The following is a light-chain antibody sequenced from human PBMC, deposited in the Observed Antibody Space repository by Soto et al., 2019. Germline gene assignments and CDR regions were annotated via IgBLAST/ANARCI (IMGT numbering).Light chain of an antibody. V-gene: IGKV1-5*01. J-gene: IGKJ4*01. CDR1: QSISSW. CDR2: DAS. Sequence: DIQMTQSPSTLSASVGDRVTITYRASQSISSWLSCYQQKPGKAPKLLIYDASSLESGGPSRFSGSGSGTEVTLTISSLQPDDFATYYCQQYNSYSLTFGGGTKVDIK. CDR3: QQYNSYSLT.